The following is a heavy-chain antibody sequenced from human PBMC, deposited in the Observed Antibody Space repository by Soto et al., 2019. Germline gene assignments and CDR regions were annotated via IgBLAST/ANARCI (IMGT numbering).Heavy chain of an antibody. CDR3: ARYSLTSAYVYRYAFDI. Sequence: QVQLVQSGAEVKKPGSSVKVSCKASGGTFSSYTISWVRQAPGQGLEWMGRIIPILGIANYAQKFQGRVTITADKSTSTAYMELSSLRSEDTAVYYCARYSLTSAYVYRYAFDIWGQGTMVTVSS. V-gene: IGHV1-69*02. CDR2: IIPILGIA. CDR1: GGTFSSYT. D-gene: IGHD2-8*02. J-gene: IGHJ3*02.